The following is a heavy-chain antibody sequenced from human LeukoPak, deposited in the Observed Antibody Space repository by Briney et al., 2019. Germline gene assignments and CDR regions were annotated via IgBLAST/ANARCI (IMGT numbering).Heavy chain of an antibody. CDR3: AKSPSYCASGSSFDY. CDR2: ISGSGTT. J-gene: IGHJ4*02. D-gene: IGHD3-10*01. CDR1: AFTFSSYA. V-gene: IGHV3-23*01. Sequence: GGSLRLSCAASAFTFSSYAMSWVRQAPGKGLEWVSTISGSGTTYYADSVKGRFTISRDISKNTLYLQMNSLRAEDTALYYCAKSPSYCASGSSFDYWGQGALVTVSS.